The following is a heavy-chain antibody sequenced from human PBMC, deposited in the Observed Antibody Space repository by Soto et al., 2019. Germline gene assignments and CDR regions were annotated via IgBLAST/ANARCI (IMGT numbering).Heavy chain of an antibody. CDR1: GGAFSSYA. V-gene: IGHV1-69*01. Sequence: QVQLVQSGAEVKKPGSSVKVSCKASGGAFSSYAISWVRQAPGQGLEWMGGIITVFGTANYAQKFQGRVTITADESTSTAYMEVGSLRSEDTAVYYCARDLSGDSSGYYLGYWGQGTLVTVSS. D-gene: IGHD3-22*01. CDR2: IITVFGTA. CDR3: ARDLSGDSSGYYLGY. J-gene: IGHJ4*02.